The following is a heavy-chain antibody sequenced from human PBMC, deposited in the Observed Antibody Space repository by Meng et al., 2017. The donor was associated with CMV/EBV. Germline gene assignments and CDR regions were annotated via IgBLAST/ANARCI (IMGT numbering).Heavy chain of an antibody. CDR1: GFTFSSYD. CDR3: ARGTPDITMIVPPVAFDI. D-gene: IGHD3-22*01. Sequence: GESLKFCCAASGFTFSSYDMHWVRQATGKGLEWVSAIGTAGDTYYPGSVQGRFTISRENTKNSLYLQMISLRAGDTAVYYCARGTPDITMIVPPVAFDIWGQGTLVTVSS. V-gene: IGHV3-13*01. J-gene: IGHJ3*02. CDR2: IGTAGDT.